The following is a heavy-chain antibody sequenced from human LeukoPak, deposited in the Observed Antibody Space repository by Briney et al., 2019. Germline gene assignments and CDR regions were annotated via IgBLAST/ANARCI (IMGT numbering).Heavy chain of an antibody. CDR1: GLTFSSYG. J-gene: IGHJ4*02. CDR2: ISCDGSNK. D-gene: IGHD6-19*01. Sequence: PGGSLRLSCAASGLTFSSYGMHWVRQAPGKGLEWVAVISCDGSNKYYADSVKGRFTISRDNSKNTLYLQMNSLRAEDTAVYYCASVGVAGGVYFDYWGQGTLVTVSS. V-gene: IGHV3-30*03. CDR3: ASVGVAGGVYFDY.